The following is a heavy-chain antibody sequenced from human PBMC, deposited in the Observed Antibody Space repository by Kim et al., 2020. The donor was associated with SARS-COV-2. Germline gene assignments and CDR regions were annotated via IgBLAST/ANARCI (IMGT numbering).Heavy chain of an antibody. D-gene: IGHD6-19*01. V-gene: IGHV3-23*01. Sequence: GKTNYADAVEGRVTISRDNAKNKLYLKMSSLRAEDPAVYFCAKDSGWAHHYWGQGVLVTVSS. CDR2: GKT. J-gene: IGHJ4*02. CDR3: AKDSGWAHHY.